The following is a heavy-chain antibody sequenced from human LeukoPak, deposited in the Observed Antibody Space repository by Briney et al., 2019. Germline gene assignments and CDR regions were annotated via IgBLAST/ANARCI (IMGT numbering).Heavy chain of an antibody. V-gene: IGHV1-18*01. J-gene: IGHJ4*02. CDR3: ARDRLGLDY. Sequence: ASVKVSCKASGYTFISFGFSWVRQAPGQGPEWMGWISGYTGNTNYAQRFQGRVTMTTDTSTSTAYMELRTLRSDDTAVYYCARDRLGLDYWGQGTLVTVSS. CDR1: GYTFISFG. CDR2: ISGYTGNT. D-gene: IGHD6-19*01.